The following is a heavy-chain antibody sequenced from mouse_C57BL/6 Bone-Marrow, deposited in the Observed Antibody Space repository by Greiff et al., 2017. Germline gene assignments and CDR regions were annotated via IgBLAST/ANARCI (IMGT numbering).Heavy chain of an antibody. D-gene: IGHD1-1*01. V-gene: IGHV1-15*01. CDR3: TRYYYGSLWYFDV. CDR2: IDPETGGT. J-gene: IGHJ1*03. Sequence: QVQLQQSGAELVRPGASVTLSCKASGYTFTDYEMHWVKQTPVHGLEWIGAIDPETGGTAYNQKFKGKALLTADKSSSTAYMELRSLTSEDSAVYYCTRYYYGSLWYFDVWGTGTTVTVSS. CDR1: GYTFTDYE.